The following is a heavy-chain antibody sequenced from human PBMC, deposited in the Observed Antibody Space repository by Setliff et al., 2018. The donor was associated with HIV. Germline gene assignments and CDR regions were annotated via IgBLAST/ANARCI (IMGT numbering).Heavy chain of an antibody. CDR2: ISASGGST. CDR3: GTYYYGSGKIDY. V-gene: IGHV3-23*01. Sequence: GGSLRLSCAASGFTFSSYAMSWVRQAPGKGLEWVSAISASGGSTYYADSVKGRFTISRDNSKNTLYLQMNSLRAEDTAVYYCGTYYYGSGKIDYWGQGTLVTVSS. CDR1: GFTFSSYA. J-gene: IGHJ4*02. D-gene: IGHD3-10*01.